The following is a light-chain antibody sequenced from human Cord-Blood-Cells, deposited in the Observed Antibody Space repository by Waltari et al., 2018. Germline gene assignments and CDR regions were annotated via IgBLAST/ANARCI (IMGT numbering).Light chain of an antibody. CDR2: DAS. V-gene: IGKV1-33*01. CDR3: QQYDNLPPFT. CDR1: QDISNY. J-gene: IGKJ3*01. Sequence: DMQMTQSTSSLSASVGDRVTITCQASQDISNYLNWYQQKPGKAHKILIYDASNLETGVPSRFSGSGSGTDFTFTISILQPEDIATYYCQQYDNLPPFTFGPGTKVDIK.